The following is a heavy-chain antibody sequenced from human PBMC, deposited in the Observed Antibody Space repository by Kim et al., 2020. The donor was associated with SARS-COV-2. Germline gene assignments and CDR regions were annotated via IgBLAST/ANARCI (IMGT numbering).Heavy chain of an antibody. CDR2: ISYDGSNK. V-gene: IGHV3-30*18. Sequence: GGSLRLSCAASGFTFSSYGMHWVRQAPGKGLEWVAVISYDGSNKYYADSVKGRFTISRDNSKNTLYLQMNSLRAEDTAVYYCAKEMLGIAAAVGTLNGMDVWGQGTTVTVSS. CDR3: AKEMLGIAAAVGTLNGMDV. CDR1: GFTFSSYG. J-gene: IGHJ6*02. D-gene: IGHD6-13*01.